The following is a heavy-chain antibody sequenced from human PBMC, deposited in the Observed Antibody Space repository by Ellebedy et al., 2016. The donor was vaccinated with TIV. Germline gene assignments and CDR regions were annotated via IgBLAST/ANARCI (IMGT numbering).Heavy chain of an antibody. CDR3: AKGRNSSTYDGLEI. V-gene: IGHV3-23*01. Sequence: GGSLRLSXAASGLTLSSYALHWVRQGPGKGLEWVSTIGGSGGNTLYTGSVKGRFTTSREDSKNTLYLQLNNLRAEDTALYYCAKGRNSSTYDGLEIWGQGTMVTVSS. CDR2: IGGSGGNT. D-gene: IGHD2/OR15-2a*01. J-gene: IGHJ3*02. CDR1: GLTLSSYA.